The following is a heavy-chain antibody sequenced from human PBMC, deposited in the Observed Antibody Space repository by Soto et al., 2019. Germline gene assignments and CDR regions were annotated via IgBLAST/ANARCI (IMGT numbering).Heavy chain of an antibody. Sequence: ASETLSLTCTVSGGSISSYYWSWIRQPPGKGLEWIGYIYYSGSTNYNPSLKSRVTISVDTSKNQFSLKLSSVTAADTAVYYCARRTIFGVGTQFDPWGQGTLVTVSS. J-gene: IGHJ5*02. CDR1: GGSISSYY. CDR3: ARRTIFGVGTQFDP. CDR2: IYYSGST. V-gene: IGHV4-59*01. D-gene: IGHD3-3*01.